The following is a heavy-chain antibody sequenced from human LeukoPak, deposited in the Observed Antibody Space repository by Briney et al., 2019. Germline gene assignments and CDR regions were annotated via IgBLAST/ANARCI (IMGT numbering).Heavy chain of an antibody. CDR1: GFTFSSYA. J-gene: IGHJ4*02. V-gene: IGHV3-23*01. CDR3: AKHYGGGGPGDVFDY. Sequence: PGGSLRLSCAASGFTFSSYAMSWVRQAPGKGLEWVSGISDGAGSTYYADSVKGRFTISRHNSKNTLYLQMNSLRAEDTALYYCAKHYGGGGPGDVFDYWGQGTLVTFSS. CDR2: ISDGAGST. D-gene: IGHD3-16*01.